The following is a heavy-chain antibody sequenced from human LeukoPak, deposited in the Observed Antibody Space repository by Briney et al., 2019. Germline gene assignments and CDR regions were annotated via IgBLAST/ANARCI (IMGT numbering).Heavy chain of an antibody. CDR3: ARDVDHDLWGGFHVGYDV. CDR2: INPYNDET. CDR1: GYVFKTFG. V-gene: IGHV1-18*01. J-gene: IGHJ3*01. Sequence: GASVKVSCKASGYVFKTFGVTWVRQAPGQGLEWMGWINPYNDETKYAQRFQGRISITTDESTNTAYLELRSLRSDDTAVYHCARDVDHDLWGGFHVGYDVWGQGTVLIVSS. D-gene: IGHD3-3*01.